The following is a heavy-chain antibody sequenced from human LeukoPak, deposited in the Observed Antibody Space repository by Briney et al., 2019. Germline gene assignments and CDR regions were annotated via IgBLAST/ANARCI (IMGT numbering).Heavy chain of an antibody. V-gene: IGHV1-2*02. CDR3: ARVPYSSSSYYFDY. CDR1: GYTFTSYY. J-gene: IGHJ4*02. D-gene: IGHD6-6*01. Sequence: ASVMVSCKASGYTFTSYYMHWVRQAPGQGLEWMGWINPNSGGTNYAQKFQGRVTMTRDTSISTAYMELSRLRSDDTAVYYCARVPYSSSSYYFDYWGQGTLVTVSS. CDR2: INPNSGGT.